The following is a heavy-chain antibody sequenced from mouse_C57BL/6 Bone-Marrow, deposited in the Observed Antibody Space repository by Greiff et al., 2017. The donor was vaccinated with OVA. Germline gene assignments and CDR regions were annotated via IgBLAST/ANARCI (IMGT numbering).Heavy chain of an antibody. CDR2: IRLKSDNYAT. V-gene: IGHV6-3*01. CDR1: GFTFSNYW. D-gene: IGHD2-13*01. Sequence: VQLKESGGGLVQPGGSMKLSCVASGFTFSNYWMNWVRQSPEKGLEWVAQIRLKSDNYATHYAESVKGRFTISRDDSKSSVYLQMNNLRAEDTGIYYCTGRGLRLAYWGQGTLVTVSA. J-gene: IGHJ3*01. CDR3: TGRGLRLAY.